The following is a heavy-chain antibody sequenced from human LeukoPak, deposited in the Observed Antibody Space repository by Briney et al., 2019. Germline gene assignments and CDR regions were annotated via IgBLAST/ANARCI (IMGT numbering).Heavy chain of an antibody. CDR2: TSGGSTTP. Sequence: GGSLRLFCAACGFSFSDYYVSWIRQAPGKDGYLVSYTSGGSTTPYFPDSVKGRFTLSTHNANDSLFLEINSLRAEDTAVYYCARRDLHRYPDSWGQGTLVTVSA. CDR3: ARRDLHRYPDS. J-gene: IGHJ4*02. D-gene: IGHD1-14*01. V-gene: IGHV3-11*01. CDR1: GFSFSDYY.